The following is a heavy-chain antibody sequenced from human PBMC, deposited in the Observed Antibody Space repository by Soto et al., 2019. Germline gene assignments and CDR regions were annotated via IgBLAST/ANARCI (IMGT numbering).Heavy chain of an antibody. CDR1: GGSFSGYY. V-gene: IGHV4-34*01. CDR3: ARVKGRAVAGTYYYYYGMDV. J-gene: IGHJ6*02. Sequence: SETLSLTCAVYGGSFSGYYWSWIRQPPGKGLEWIGEINHSGSTNYNPSLKSRVTISVDTSKNQFSLKLSSVTAADTAVYYCARVKGRAVAGTYYYYYGMDVWGQGTTVTVSS. D-gene: IGHD6-19*01. CDR2: INHSGST.